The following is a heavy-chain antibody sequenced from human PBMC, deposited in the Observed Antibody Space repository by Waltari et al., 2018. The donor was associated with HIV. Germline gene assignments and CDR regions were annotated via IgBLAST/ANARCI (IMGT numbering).Heavy chain of an antibody. CDR2: IYYSRST. V-gene: IGHV4-39*01. Sequence: QLQLQESGPGLVQPSETLSLTCTVSGGSISTSNYYCGWIRQPPEKGLEWRGSIYYSRSTYYHPALKSRVTVSVDTSRRLFYLQLSAVTAADTAVDYGARHYRTTCCDFESWGQGILVTVAS. D-gene: IGHD1-7*01. CDR1: GGSISTSNYY. CDR3: ARHYRTTCCDFES. J-gene: IGHJ4*02.